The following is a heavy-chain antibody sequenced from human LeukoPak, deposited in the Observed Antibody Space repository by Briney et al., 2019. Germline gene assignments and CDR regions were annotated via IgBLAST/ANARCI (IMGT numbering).Heavy chain of an antibody. V-gene: IGHV1-18*01. CDR1: GYTFTSYG. CDR2: ISAYNGNT. CDR3: ARAGKVPAARGYYYYGMDV. J-gene: IGHJ6*02. Sequence: GASVKVSCKASGYTFTSYGISWVRQAPGQGLEWMGWISAYNGNTNYAQKLQGRVTMTTDTSTSTAYMELRSLRSDDTAVYYCARAGKVPAARGYYYYGMDVWGQGTTVTVSS. D-gene: IGHD2-2*01.